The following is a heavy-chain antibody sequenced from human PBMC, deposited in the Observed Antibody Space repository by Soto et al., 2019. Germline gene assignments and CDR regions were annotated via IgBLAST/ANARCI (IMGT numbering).Heavy chain of an antibody. CDR1: GFTFINYA. Sequence: EVQLLESGGGLVQPGGSLRLSCAGSGFTFINYAMNWVRQAPGKGLEWVSSISGGGDAAFFGDSVRGRFTISRDNSKNTVTLQMNSLGVGDTAVYYCARKILGSTTRPDYWYFDLWGRGTLVTASS. CDR3: ARKILGSTTRPDYWYFDL. V-gene: IGHV3-23*01. J-gene: IGHJ2*01. CDR2: ISGGGDAA. D-gene: IGHD7-27*01.